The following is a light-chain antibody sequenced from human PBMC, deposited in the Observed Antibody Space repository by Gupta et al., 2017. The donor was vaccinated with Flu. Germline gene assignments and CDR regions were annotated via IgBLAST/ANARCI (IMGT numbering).Light chain of an antibody. CDR1: QRVSSRY. CDR3: EQDCNSPPWT. CDR2: AAS. Sequence: EIAFTHSPGTLSLSPGERATLSCRASQRVSSRYLALYQQQPGQAPRPLIYAASSRATGIPDRFTGSGSETDVPLTISRREPEEFAVYYCEQDCNSPPWTFGQGTKVELK. J-gene: IGKJ1*01. V-gene: IGKV3-20*01.